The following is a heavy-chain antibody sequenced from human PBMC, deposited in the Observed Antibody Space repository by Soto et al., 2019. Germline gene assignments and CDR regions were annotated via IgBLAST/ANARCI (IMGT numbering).Heavy chain of an antibody. V-gene: IGHV3-7*01. CDR2: IKQDGSEK. J-gene: IGHJ4*01. D-gene: IGHD6-25*01. CDR3: AREKRANGYFDY. CDR1: GFTFSSYW. Sequence: DVQLVESGGGLVQPGGSLRLSCAASGFTFSSYWKSWVRQAPGKGLEWVANIKQDGSEKYYVDSVNGRFTISRDNAKNSLYVQMNSLRAEDTAVYYCAREKRANGYFDYWGHGTLVTVSS.